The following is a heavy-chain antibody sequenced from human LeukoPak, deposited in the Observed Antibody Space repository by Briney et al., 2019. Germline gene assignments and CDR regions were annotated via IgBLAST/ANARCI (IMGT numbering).Heavy chain of an antibody. CDR3: ARSGVGYFYDTTGYYPLDY. D-gene: IGHD3-22*01. J-gene: IGHJ4*02. CDR2: ISAYTGNT. Sequence: GASVKVSCKASGYTFTNYGISWVRQAPGQGLEWMGWISAYTGNTNYAQNLQGRVTMTTDTSTSAAYMELRSLRSDDTAVHYCARSGVGYFYDTTGYYPLDYWGQGTLVTVSS. CDR1: GYTFTNYG. V-gene: IGHV1-18*01.